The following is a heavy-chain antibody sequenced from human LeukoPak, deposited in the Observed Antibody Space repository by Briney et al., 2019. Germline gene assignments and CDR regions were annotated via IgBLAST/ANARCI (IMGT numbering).Heavy chain of an antibody. CDR1: GYTFTSYA. Sequence: ASVKVSCKASGYTFTSYAMNWVRQAPGPGLEWMGWINTNTGNPTYAQGITRRFVFSLNTSVSTAYLQSSSLKAEDTAVYYCARVMGRGVIGYWGQGTLVTVSS. CDR3: ARVMGRGVIGY. D-gene: IGHD3-10*01. CDR2: INTNTGNP. J-gene: IGHJ4*02. V-gene: IGHV7-4-1*02.